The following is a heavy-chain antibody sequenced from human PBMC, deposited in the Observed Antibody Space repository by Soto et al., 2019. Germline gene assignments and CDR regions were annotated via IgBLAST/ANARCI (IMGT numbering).Heavy chain of an antibody. Sequence: ISSASCRLTVSSNYMSWVRQAPGKGLEWVSVIYSGGSTYYADSVKGRFTISRHNSKNTLYLQMNSLRAEDTAVYYCARGPGGGFVDYWGQGTLVTVS. CDR1: RLTVSSNY. J-gene: IGHJ4*02. CDR3: ARGPGGGFVDY. V-gene: IGHV3-53*04. CDR2: IYSGGST. D-gene: IGHD2-15*01.